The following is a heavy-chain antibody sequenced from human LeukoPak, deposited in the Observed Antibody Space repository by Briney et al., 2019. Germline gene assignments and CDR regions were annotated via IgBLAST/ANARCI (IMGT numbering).Heavy chain of an antibody. J-gene: IGHJ4*02. Sequence: GGSLRLSCAASGFTFSNYGMHWVRQAPGKGLEWVAVIWHDGSNKYYADSVKGRFTISRDNSKNTLYLQMNSLRAEDSAVYYCANNFDYWGQGTLVTVSS. CDR2: IWHDGSNK. D-gene: IGHD2/OR15-2a*01. V-gene: IGHV3-33*08. CDR1: GFTFSNYG. CDR3: ANNFDY.